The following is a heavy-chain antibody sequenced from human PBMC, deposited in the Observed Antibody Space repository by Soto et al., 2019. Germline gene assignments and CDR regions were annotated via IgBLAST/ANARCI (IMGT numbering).Heavy chain of an antibody. CDR2: INHSGST. V-gene: IGHV4-34*01. Sequence: SETLSLTCAVYGGSFSGYYWSWIRQPPGKGLEWIGEINHSGSTNYNPSLKSRVTISVDTSKNQFSLKLSSVTAADTAVYYCARGAQNPEVVLPPFDYWGQGTLVTVSS. J-gene: IGHJ4*02. CDR3: ARGAQNPEVVLPPFDY. CDR1: GGSFSGYY.